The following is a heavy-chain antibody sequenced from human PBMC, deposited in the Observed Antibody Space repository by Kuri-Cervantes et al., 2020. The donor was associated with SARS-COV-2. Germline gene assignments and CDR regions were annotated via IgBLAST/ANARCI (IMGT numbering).Heavy chain of an antibody. J-gene: IGHJ4*02. CDR2: IKQDGSEE. Sequence: GGSLRLSCAASGFIFSNYWMTWVRQAPGKGLEWVANIKQDGSEEFYVDSVEGRFTISRDNAKNTLYLQVNSLRAEDTAVYYCARTQYSSSSIALDYWGQGTLVTVSS. V-gene: IGHV3-7*01. CDR1: GFIFSNYW. CDR3: ARTQYSSSSIALDY. D-gene: IGHD6-6*01.